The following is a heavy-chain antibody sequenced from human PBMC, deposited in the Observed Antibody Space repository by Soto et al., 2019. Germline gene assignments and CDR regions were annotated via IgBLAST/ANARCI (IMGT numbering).Heavy chain of an antibody. CDR1: GFTFSSYS. CDR3: ARDRGGYCSSTSCSLPYYFDY. D-gene: IGHD2-2*01. CDR2: ISSSSSYI. Sequence: PGGSLRLSCAASGFTFSSYSMNWVRQAPGKGLEWVSSISSSSSYIYYADSVKGRFTISRDNAKNSLYLQMNSLRAEDTAVYYCARDRGGYCSSTSCSLPYYFDYWGQGTLVTVSS. V-gene: IGHV3-21*01. J-gene: IGHJ4*02.